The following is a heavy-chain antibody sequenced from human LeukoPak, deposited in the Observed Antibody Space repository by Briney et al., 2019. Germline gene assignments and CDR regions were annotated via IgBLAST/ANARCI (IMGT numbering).Heavy chain of an antibody. CDR3: ARDRASAGGFDY. Sequence: SETLSLTCSVSGGSISPYYWSCIRQPPGKGLEWIGYIYYSGTTNYNPSLQSRVTISVATSKNQLSLKLSSVTAADTALYYCARDRASAGGFDYWGQGTLVTVSS. CDR1: GGSISPYY. CDR2: IYYSGTT. D-gene: IGHD2-15*01. V-gene: IGHV4-59*01. J-gene: IGHJ4*02.